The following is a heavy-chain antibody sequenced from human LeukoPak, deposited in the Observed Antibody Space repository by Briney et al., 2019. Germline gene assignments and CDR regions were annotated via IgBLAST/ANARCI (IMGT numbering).Heavy chain of an antibody. CDR2: ISGSGGSA. CDR3: AKDISGWYGSFAFDI. V-gene: IGHV3-23*01. J-gene: IGHJ3*02. Sequence: GGSLRLSCAASGFTFSSYAMHWVRQAPGTGLEWVSAISGSGGSAYYADSVKGRFTISRDNSKNTLYLQMNSLRAEDTAVYYCAKDISGWYGSFAFDIWGQGTMVTVSS. D-gene: IGHD6-19*01. CDR1: GFTFSSYA.